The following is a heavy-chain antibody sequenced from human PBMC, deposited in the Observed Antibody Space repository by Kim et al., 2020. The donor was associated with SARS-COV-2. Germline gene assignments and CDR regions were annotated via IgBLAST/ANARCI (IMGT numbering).Heavy chain of an antibody. Sequence: GGSLRLSCAASGFTFSSYTMHWVRQAPGKGLEWVAVISYDGSNKYYADSVKGRFTISRDNSKNTVYLQMNSLRAEDTAVYYCARAPLVRQLWLGSYWGQGTLVTVSS. CDR2: ISYDGSNK. D-gene: IGHD5-18*01. CDR3: ARAPLVRQLWLGSY. CDR1: GFTFSSYT. V-gene: IGHV3-30*04. J-gene: IGHJ4*02.